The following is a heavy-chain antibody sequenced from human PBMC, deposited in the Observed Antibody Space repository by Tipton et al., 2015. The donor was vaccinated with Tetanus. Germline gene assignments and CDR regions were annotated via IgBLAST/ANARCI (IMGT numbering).Heavy chain of an antibody. J-gene: IGHJ6*02. CDR3: ARDRGDYIYYGMDV. D-gene: IGHD3-22*01. Sequence: QLVQSGAEPKKPGASVKVSCTASGYTFTGYYMYWVRQAPGQGLEWVGWIDPNSGDTIYAQNFQGRVTMTRDTSISTVYMELSRLRSDDTAVYYCARDRGDYIYYGMDVWGPGTTVTVS. CDR1: GYTFTGYY. CDR2: IDPNSGDT. V-gene: IGHV1-2*02.